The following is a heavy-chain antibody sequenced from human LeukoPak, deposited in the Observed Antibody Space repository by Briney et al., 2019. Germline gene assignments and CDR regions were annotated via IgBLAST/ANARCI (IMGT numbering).Heavy chain of an antibody. Sequence: GESLKTSCKASGYRFTSYWIGWVRQMPGKGLECMGIIHPGDSETRYSPSFQGQVTISADQSISTAYLQWSGLKASDTAMYYCARRLGATQPYFDFWGQGALVTVSS. CDR1: GYRFTSYW. J-gene: IGHJ4*02. CDR3: ARRLGATQPYFDF. V-gene: IGHV5-51*01. D-gene: IGHD1-26*01. CDR2: IHPGDSET.